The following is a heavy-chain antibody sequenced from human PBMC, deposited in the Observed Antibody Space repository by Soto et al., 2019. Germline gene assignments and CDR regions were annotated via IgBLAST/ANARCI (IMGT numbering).Heavy chain of an antibody. J-gene: IGHJ1*01. CDR2: ITINGNT. D-gene: IGHD1-7*01. Sequence: SETLSLTCRVSGAYISDFSWILIRHPAGKWLEWIGRITINGNTQKNPSFKSRVTMSIDTSRNHFSLNLQSATAADTALYYCARETGENWTYEAHWGPGTLVTVSS. CDR3: ARETGENWTYEAH. CDR1: GAYISDFS. V-gene: IGHV4-4*07.